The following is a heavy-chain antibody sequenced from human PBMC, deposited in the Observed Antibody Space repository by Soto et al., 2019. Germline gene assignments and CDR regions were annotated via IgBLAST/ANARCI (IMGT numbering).Heavy chain of an antibody. CDR3: VRVRGPAAVGASIY. Sequence: PVGSLRLSCASSVFTFSSYSLKCVRQAPGKGLEWVSYIGTDSSIKYYADSVKGRFSISRDNGQNALHLQMNSLRDEDTAVYYCVRVRGPAAVGASIYWGQGTLVTVSS. CDR1: VFTFSSYS. V-gene: IGHV3-48*02. D-gene: IGHD6-13*01. J-gene: IGHJ4*02. CDR2: IGTDSSIK.